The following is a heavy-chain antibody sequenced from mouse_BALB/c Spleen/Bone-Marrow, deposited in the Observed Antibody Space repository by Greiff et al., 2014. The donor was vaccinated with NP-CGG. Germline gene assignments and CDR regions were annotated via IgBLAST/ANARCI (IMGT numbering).Heavy chain of an antibody. V-gene: IGHV7-3*02. CDR3: ARDKNYGSYWYFDV. CDR1: GFTFTDYY. Sequence: VQLKESGGGLVQPGGSLRLSCATSGFTFTDYYMSWVRQPPGKALEWLGFIRNKANGYTTEYSASVKGRFTISRDNSRGILYLQMNTLRAEDSATYYCARDKNYGSYWYFDVWGAGTTVTVSS. CDR2: IRNKANGYTT. J-gene: IGHJ1*01. D-gene: IGHD2-1*01.